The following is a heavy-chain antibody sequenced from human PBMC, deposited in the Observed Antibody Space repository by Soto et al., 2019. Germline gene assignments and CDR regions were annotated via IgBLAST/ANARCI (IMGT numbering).Heavy chain of an antibody. V-gene: IGHV3-30*18. J-gene: IGHJ4*02. D-gene: IGHD5-18*01. CDR1: GSNFMNFA. CDR3: ANSYGSPHYFDY. CDR2: ISKDGNNK. Sequence: LRLSCAASGSNFMNFAMHWVRQAPGKGLEWVAAISKDGNNKYYGDSVKGRITISRDNSNNTLYLQMNSLRAEDTAVYYCANSYGSPHYFDYWGQGTLVTVSS.